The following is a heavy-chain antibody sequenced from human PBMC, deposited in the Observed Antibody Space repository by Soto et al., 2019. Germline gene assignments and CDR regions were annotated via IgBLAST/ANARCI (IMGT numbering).Heavy chain of an antibody. V-gene: IGHV4-31*03. J-gene: IGHJ6*02. CDR3: ARGAEIAVGATISYYYGMDV. CDR2: IYYSGST. Sequence: SETLSLTCTVSGGSISSGGYYWSWIRQHPGKGLDWIWYIYYSGSTYYNPSLKSRVTISVDTSKNQFSLKLSSVTAADTAVYYCARGAEIAVGATISYYYGMDVWGQGTTVTVSS. D-gene: IGHD1-26*01. CDR1: GGSISSGGYY.